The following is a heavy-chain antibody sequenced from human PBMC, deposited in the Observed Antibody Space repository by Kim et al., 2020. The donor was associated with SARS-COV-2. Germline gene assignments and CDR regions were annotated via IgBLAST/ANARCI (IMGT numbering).Heavy chain of an antibody. V-gene: IGHV4-34*01. CDR2: INHSGST. CDR1: GGSFSGYY. CDR3: ARGNTISHFYYYYYGIDF. D-gene: IGHD3-9*01. J-gene: IGHJ6*01. Sequence: SETLSLTCAVYGGSFSGYYWSWIRQPPGKGLEWIGEINHSGSTNYNPSLKSRVTISVDTSKNQFSLKLSSVTAADTAVYYCARGNTISHFYYYYYGIDF.